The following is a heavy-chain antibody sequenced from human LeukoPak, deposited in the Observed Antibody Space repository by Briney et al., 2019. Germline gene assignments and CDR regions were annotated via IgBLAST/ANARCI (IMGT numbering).Heavy chain of an antibody. D-gene: IGHD6-13*01. Sequence: ASAKPSCKAFAYTFTSYYMHWVRQAPVQGLEWMGIINPSGGSTSYAQRFQGRVTMTRDTSTSTVYMELSSLRSQDTAVYYCARTPRFHSSSEPYDYWGQGTLVTVPS. V-gene: IGHV1-46*01. J-gene: IGHJ4*02. CDR3: ARTPRFHSSSEPYDY. CDR1: AYTFTSYY. CDR2: INPSGGST.